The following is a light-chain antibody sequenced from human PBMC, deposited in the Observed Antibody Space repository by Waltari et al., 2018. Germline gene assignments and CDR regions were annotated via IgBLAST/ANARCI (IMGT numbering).Light chain of an antibody. Sequence: QSALTQPASVSGSPGQSVTISCTGPSRAVGLVSWYQQHPGKAPKLIIYEDNKRPSGVSDRFSGSKSGNTASLTISGLQAEDEADYHCCSYAGPWVFGGGTKLTVL. V-gene: IGLV2-23*01. CDR1: SRAVGL. CDR3: CSYAGPWV. J-gene: IGLJ3*02. CDR2: EDN.